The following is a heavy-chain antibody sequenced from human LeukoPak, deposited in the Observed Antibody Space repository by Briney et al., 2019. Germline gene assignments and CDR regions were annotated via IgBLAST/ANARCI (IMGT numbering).Heavy chain of an antibody. CDR2: INHSGST. D-gene: IGHD3-3*01. J-gene: IGHJ4*02. CDR3: ARGSGRSGCTS. V-gene: IGHV4-34*01. Sequence: SETLSLTCAVYGGSFSGYYWSWIRQPPGKGLEWIGEINHSGSTNYNPSLKSRVTISVDTSKNQFSLKLSSVSAADTAVYYCARGSGRSGCTSWGQGTLVTVSS. CDR1: GGSFSGYY.